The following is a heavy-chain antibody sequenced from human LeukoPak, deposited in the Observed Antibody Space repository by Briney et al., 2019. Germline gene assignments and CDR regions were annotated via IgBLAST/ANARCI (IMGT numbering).Heavy chain of an antibody. D-gene: IGHD2-15*01. Sequence: SVKVSCKASGGTFSSYAISWVRQAPGQGLEWMGGIIPIFGTANYAQKFQGRVTITADESTSTAYMELSSLRSEDTAVYYCARGPXGYCSGGSCXYSTRGYYYYYMDVWGKGATVTVSS. CDR3: ARGPXGYCSGGSCXYSTRGYYYYYMDV. CDR2: IIPIFGTA. V-gene: IGHV1-69*13. CDR1: GGTFSSYA. J-gene: IGHJ6*03.